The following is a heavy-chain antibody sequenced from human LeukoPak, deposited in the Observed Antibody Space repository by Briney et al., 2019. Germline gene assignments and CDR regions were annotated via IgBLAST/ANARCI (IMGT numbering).Heavy chain of an antibody. J-gene: IGHJ4*02. V-gene: IGHV3-23*01. Sequence: GGSLRLSCAASGFTFSSYALSWVRQAPGKGLEWISAISDSGGSTYDADSVKGRFTISRDNSKNTLYLQMNSLRAEDTAVYYCAKDTSIGRYCTNGVCSPFDYWGQGTLVTVSS. D-gene: IGHD2-8*01. CDR3: AKDTSIGRYCTNGVCSPFDY. CDR2: ISDSGGST. CDR1: GFTFSSYA.